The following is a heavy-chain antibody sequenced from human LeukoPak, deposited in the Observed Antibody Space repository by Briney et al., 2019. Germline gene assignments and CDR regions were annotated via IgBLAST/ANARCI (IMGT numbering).Heavy chain of an antibody. CDR2: IYTSGST. Sequence: PSETLSLTCTVSGGSISSYYWSWIRQPAGKGLEWIGRIYTSGSTNYNPSLKSRVTMSVDTSKNQFSLKLSSVTAADTAVYYCARVGYDILTGYQAPYYFDYWGQGTLVTVSS. J-gene: IGHJ4*02. V-gene: IGHV4-4*07. D-gene: IGHD3-9*01. CDR3: ARVGYDILTGYQAPYYFDY. CDR1: GGSISSYY.